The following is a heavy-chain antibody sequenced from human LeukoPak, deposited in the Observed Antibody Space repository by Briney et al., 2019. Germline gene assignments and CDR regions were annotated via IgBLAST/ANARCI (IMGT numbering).Heavy chain of an antibody. J-gene: IGHJ4*02. CDR3: ARDPNPTYCYDSSGYYFVY. D-gene: IGHD3-22*01. CDR1: GYTFTSYG. Sequence: ASVKVSCKASGYTFTSYGISWVRQAPGQGLEWMGWISAYNGNTNYAQKLQGRVTMTTDTSTSTAYMELRSLRSDGTAVYYCARDPNPTYCYDSSGYYFVYWRQGTLVTVSS. CDR2: ISAYNGNT. V-gene: IGHV1-18*01.